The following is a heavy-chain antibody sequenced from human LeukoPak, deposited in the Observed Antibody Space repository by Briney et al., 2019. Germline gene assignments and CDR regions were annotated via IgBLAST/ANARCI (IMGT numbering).Heavy chain of an antibody. J-gene: IGHJ6*03. V-gene: IGHV3-53*01. CDR3: ARVRPHPIIDV. CDR1: GFTVSSNY. Sequence: AGGSLRLSCAASGFTVSSNYMSWVRQAPGKGLEWVSVIYTGGSTYYADSVKGRFTISRDNSNNTLYLQMNSLRAEDTAVYYCARVRPHPIIDVWAKGPRSPSP. CDR2: IYTGGST.